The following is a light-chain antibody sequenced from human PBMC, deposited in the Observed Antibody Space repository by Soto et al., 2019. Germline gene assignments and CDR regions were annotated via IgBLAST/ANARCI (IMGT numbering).Light chain of an antibody. CDR2: DAS. Sequence: DIQMTQSPSSLSASVGDTVTITCQASQDITNHLNWYQHKPGKAPNLLIYDASHLETGDPSRFTGSGSGTYFTLTISSLQSEDIATYYCQKYDGVPQFGPGTRVDF. CDR3: QKYDGVPQ. CDR1: QDITNH. J-gene: IGKJ3*01. V-gene: IGKV1-33*01.